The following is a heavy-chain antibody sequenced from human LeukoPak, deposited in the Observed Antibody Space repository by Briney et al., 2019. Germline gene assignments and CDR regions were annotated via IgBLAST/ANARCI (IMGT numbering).Heavy chain of an antibody. CDR2: ISSNGGST. D-gene: IGHD2-15*01. CDR3: ARALRGFDY. Sequence: GGSLRLSCAASGFTFSSYGMHWVRQAPGKGLEYVSAISSNGGSTYYANSVKGRFTISRDNSKNTLYLQMGSLRAEDMAVYYCARALRGFDYWGQGTLVTVSS. V-gene: IGHV3-64*01. CDR1: GFTFSSYG. J-gene: IGHJ4*02.